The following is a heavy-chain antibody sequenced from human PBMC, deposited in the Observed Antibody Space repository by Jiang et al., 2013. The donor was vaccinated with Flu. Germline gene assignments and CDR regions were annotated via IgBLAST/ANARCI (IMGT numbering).Heavy chain of an antibody. CDR2: ISGSGSIT. CDR3: AKDRKESRGATTPHFDS. V-gene: IGHV3-23*01. CDR1: GFTFSNYA. D-gene: IGHD1-26*01. Sequence: QLLESGGGLAQPGGSLRLSCAASGFTFSNYAMSWVRQAPGKGLEWVSGISGSGSITYYTDSVKGRFSIFKDNSKNTLFLQMNSLRDEDTAVYYCAKDRKESRGATTPHFDSWGQGTLVTVSS. J-gene: IGHJ4*02.